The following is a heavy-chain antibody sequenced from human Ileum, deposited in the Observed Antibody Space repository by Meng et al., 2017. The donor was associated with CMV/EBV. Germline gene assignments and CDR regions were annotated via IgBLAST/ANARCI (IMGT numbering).Heavy chain of an antibody. CDR2: ISYDGSNA. CDR1: GLTFSTYA. V-gene: IGHV3-30*09. CDR3: ATKIGYCSSTSCSNYYTTVWTS. D-gene: IGHD2-2*01. Sequence: GGSLRLSCSASGLTFSTYAMHWVRQAPGKGREWVAVISYDGSNAFYADSVKGRFAISRDNSKNTLYLQMNSLRAEDTAVYYCATKIGYCSSTSCSNYYTTVWTSGAKGPRSPSP. J-gene: IGHJ6*02.